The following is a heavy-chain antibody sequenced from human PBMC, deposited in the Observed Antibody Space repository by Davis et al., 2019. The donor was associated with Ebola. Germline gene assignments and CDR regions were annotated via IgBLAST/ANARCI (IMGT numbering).Heavy chain of an antibody. CDR3: ATCGFCVSSSGIDY. J-gene: IGHJ4*02. D-gene: IGHD6-19*01. V-gene: IGHV3-23*01. Sequence: GESLKISCEASGFTFRNYAMNWVRQGPGQGLEWVSGISGAGYNTYHADSVKGRFTISRDNSKNTLYLQMNSLSADDTAVYYCATCGFCVSSSGIDYRGQGTLVTVSP. CDR1: GFTFRNYA. CDR2: ISGAGYNT.